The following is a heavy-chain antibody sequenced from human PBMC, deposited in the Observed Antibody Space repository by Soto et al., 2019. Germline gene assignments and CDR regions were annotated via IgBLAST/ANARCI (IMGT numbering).Heavy chain of an antibody. V-gene: IGHV3-7*01. CDR2: IKQDGSEK. CDR3: ARAPGIAAAGTPHS. Sequence: EVQLVESGGGLVQPGGSLRLSCAASGFTFSSYWMSWVRQAPGKGLEWVANIKQDGSEKYYVDSVKGRFTISRDNAENSLYLQMNSLRAEDTAVYYCARAPGIAAAGTPHSWGQGTLVTVSS. CDR1: GFTFSSYW. D-gene: IGHD6-13*01. J-gene: IGHJ4*02.